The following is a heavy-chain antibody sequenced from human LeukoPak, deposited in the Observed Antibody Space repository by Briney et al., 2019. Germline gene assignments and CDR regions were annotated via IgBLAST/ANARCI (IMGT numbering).Heavy chain of an antibody. CDR3: ARGARPAIGGIDY. CDR2: INTVNGNT. Sequence: GASVKVSCKASGFTFTDYAVHWVRQAPGQRPEWVGWINTVNGNTRYAQAFQGRVTITRDTSATTAYMELSRLRSDDTAVYYCARGARPAIGGIDYWGQGTLVTVSS. CDR1: GFTFTDYA. V-gene: IGHV1-3*04. D-gene: IGHD3-10*01. J-gene: IGHJ4*02.